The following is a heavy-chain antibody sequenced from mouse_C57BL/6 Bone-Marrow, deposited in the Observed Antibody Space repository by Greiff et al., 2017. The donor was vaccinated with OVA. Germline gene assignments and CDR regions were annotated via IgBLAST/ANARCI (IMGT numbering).Heavy chain of an antibody. Sequence: EVKLVASGPGLVKPSQSLSLTCSVTGYSIPSGYYWNWIRQFPGNKLEWMGYISYDGSNNYNPSLKNRIPITRDTSKNQFFLKLNSVTTEYTATYYCASGTYYSNYEENAMDYWGQGTSVTVSS. V-gene: IGHV3-6*01. CDR3: ASGTYYSNYEENAMDY. CDR2: ISYDGSN. CDR1: GYSIPSGYY. D-gene: IGHD2-5*01. J-gene: IGHJ4*01.